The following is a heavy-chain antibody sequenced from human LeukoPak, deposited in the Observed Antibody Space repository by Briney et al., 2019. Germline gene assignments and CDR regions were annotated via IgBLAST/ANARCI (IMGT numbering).Heavy chain of an antibody. CDR3: ARGLTEEAGTVDY. Sequence: SETLSLTCAVYGGSFSGYYWSWIRQPPGKGLEWIGEINHSGSTNYNPSLKSRVTISVDTSKNQFSLKLSSVTAADTAVYYCARGLTEEAGTVDYWGQGTLVTVSS. CDR1: GGSFSGYY. J-gene: IGHJ4*02. V-gene: IGHV4-34*01. CDR2: INHSGST. D-gene: IGHD6-19*01.